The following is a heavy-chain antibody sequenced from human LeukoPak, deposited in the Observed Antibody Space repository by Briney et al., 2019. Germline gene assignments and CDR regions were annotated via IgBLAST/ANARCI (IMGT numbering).Heavy chain of an antibody. D-gene: IGHD5-18*01. CDR1: GFTFRNYA. J-gene: IGHJ4*02. Sequence: GGSLRLSCATSGFTFRNYAMSWVRQAPGKGLEWVSCISNSGGTTYHADSVKGRFAISRDTSKNTLYLQMNSLRVEDTAVYYCAKTSPGYTYGLLDYWGQGTLVTVSS. CDR2: ISNSGGTT. V-gene: IGHV3-23*01. CDR3: AKTSPGYTYGLLDY.